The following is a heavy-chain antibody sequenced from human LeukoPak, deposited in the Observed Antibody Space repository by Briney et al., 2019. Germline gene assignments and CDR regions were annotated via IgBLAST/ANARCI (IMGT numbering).Heavy chain of an antibody. CDR1: GFSLSTSGVG. D-gene: IGHD6-19*01. J-gene: IGHJ1*01. CDR2: IYWDDDK. V-gene: IGHV2-5*02. Sequence: SGPTLVKPTQTLTLTCTFSGFSLSTSGVGVGWTRQPPGKALEWLALIYWDDDKRYSPSLKSRLTITKDTSKNQVVLTMTNMDPVDTATYYCAHSYSSGWYRGFQHWGQGTLVTVSS. CDR3: AHSYSSGWYRGFQH.